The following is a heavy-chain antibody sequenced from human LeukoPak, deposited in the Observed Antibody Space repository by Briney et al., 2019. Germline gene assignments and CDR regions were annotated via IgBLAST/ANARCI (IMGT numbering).Heavy chain of an antibody. J-gene: IGHJ5*02. V-gene: IGHV4-59*01. CDR2: IYYSGSI. CDR1: GGSFSGYY. CDR3: ARVFSTNYYDNRGWFDP. D-gene: IGHD3-22*01. Sequence: SETLSLTCAVYGGSFSGYYWSWVRQPPGKGLEWIGYIYYSGSINYNPSLKSRVTISVDTSKNQFSLKLSSVTAADTAVYYCARVFSTNYYDNRGWFDPWGQGTLVTVSS.